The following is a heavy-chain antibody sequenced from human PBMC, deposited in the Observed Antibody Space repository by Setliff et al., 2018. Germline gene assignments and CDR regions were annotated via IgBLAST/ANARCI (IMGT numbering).Heavy chain of an antibody. CDR1: GGTFSSYA. CDR3: ARNPLGPEASTPGGY. Sequence: SVKVSCKASGGTFSSYAISWVRQAPGQGLEWMGGIIPILGIANYAQKFQGRVTITADKSTSTAYMELSSLRSEDTAVYYCARNPLGPEASTPGGYWGQGTLVTVSS. CDR2: IIPILGIA. J-gene: IGHJ4*02. D-gene: IGHD3-16*01. V-gene: IGHV1-69*10.